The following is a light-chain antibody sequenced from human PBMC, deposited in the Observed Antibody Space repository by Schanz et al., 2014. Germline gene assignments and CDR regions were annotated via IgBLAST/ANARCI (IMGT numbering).Light chain of an antibody. CDR3: GTWDTSLSADV. V-gene: IGLV1-44*01. J-gene: IGLJ3*02. CDR2: KNN. CDR1: SSNIGSNT. Sequence: QSVLTQPPSASGTPGQRVTISCSGSSSNIGSNTVNWYQQLPGTAPKLLIHKNNQRPSGVPDRFSGSKSGTSATLGITGLQTGDEADYYCGTWDTSLSADVLGGGTKLTVL.